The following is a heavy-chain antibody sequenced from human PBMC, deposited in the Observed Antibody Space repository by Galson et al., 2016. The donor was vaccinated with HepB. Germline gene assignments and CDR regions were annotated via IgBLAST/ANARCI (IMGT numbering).Heavy chain of an antibody. CDR1: GFRFSSYT. Sequence: SLRLSCAASGFRFSSYTAHWVRQALGKGLEWVAVISFDGSNKYYADSVKGRFTISRDNSNNTLYLQMNSLRAEDTAVYYCASEGAVAVTGGDFAYWGQGTLVTVSS. D-gene: IGHD6-19*01. J-gene: IGHJ4*02. CDR2: ISFDGSNK. V-gene: IGHV3-30*04. CDR3: ASEGAVAVTGGDFAY.